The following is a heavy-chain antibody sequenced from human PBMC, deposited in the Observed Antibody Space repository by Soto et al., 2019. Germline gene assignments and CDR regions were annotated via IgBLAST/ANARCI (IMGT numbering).Heavy chain of an antibody. Sequence: PSETLSLTCTVSGGSISSGVYYWSWIRQHPGKGLEWIGYIYYSGSTYYNPSLKSRVTISVDTSKNQFSLKLSSVTAADTAVYYCARDLSWFGESDAFDIWGQGTMVTVSS. D-gene: IGHD3-10*01. J-gene: IGHJ3*02. CDR3: ARDLSWFGESDAFDI. CDR1: GGSISSGVYY. CDR2: IYYSGST. V-gene: IGHV4-31*03.